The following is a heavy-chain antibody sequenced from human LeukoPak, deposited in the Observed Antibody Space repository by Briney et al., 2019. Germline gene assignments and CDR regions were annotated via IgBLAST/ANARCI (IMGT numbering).Heavy chain of an antibody. J-gene: IGHJ5*02. Sequence: PSETLSLTCTVSGGSISSYNWSWIRQPPGKGLEWIGYIYTSGSTNYNPSLKSRVTISVDTSKNQFSLKLSSVTAADTAVYYCARRTATPYNWFDPWGQGTLVTVSS. CDR1: GGSISSYN. CDR2: IYTSGST. CDR3: ARRTATPYNWFDP. D-gene: IGHD2-15*01. V-gene: IGHV4-4*09.